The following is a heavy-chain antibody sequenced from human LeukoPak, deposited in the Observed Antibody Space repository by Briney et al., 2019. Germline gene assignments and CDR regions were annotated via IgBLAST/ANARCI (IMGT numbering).Heavy chain of an antibody. V-gene: IGHV4-39*01. CDR2: IYYSGST. Sequence: PSETLSLTCTVSGGSISSSSYYWGWIRQPPGKGLEWIGSIYYSGSTYYNPSLKSRVTISVDTSKNQFSLKLSSVTAADTAVYYCARPAQATSDLDYWGQGTLVTVSS. CDR1: GGSISSSSYY. D-gene: IGHD1-26*01. J-gene: IGHJ4*02. CDR3: ARPAQATSDLDY.